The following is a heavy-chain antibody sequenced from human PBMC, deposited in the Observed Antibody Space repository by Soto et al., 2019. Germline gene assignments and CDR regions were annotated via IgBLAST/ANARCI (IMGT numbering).Heavy chain of an antibody. Sequence: GGSLRLSCAASGITFSSYAMSWVRQAPGKGLEWLSSISGSGGSTYYADSVKGRFTISRDNSKNTLHLQMTSLRAEDTAVYYCTAALWILPWTQLYLKATFDYWGQGTLVTVSS. J-gene: IGHJ4*02. CDR3: TAALWILPWTQLYLKATFDY. CDR1: GITFSSYA. D-gene: IGHD5-18*01. V-gene: IGHV3-23*01. CDR2: ISGSGGST.